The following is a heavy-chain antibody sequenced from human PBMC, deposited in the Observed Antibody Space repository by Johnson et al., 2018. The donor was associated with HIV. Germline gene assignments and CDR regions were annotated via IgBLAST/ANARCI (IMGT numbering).Heavy chain of an antibody. CDR2: ISYDGSNK. Sequence: QVQLVESGGGVVQPGRSLRLSCAASGFTFSSYAMHWVRQAPGKGLEWVAVISYDGSNKYYADSVKGRFTISRDNSKNTLYLQMNSLRAEDTAVYYCARDKGIAARPDAFDIWGQGTMVT. D-gene: IGHD6-6*01. V-gene: IGHV3-30*04. CDR3: ARDKGIAARPDAFDI. CDR1: GFTFSSYA. J-gene: IGHJ3*02.